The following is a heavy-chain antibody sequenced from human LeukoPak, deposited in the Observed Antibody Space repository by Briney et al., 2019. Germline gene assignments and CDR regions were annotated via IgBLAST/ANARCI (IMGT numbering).Heavy chain of an antibody. D-gene: IGHD1-26*01. J-gene: IGHJ6*03. Sequence: SETLSLTCTVSGGSISSSSYYWGWIRQPAGKGLEWIGRIYTSGSTNYNPSLKSRVTISVDTSKNQFSLKLSSVTAADTAVYYCARDKISGVAYYYMDVWGKGTTVTISS. V-gene: IGHV4-61*02. CDR2: IYTSGST. CDR1: GGSISSSSYY. CDR3: ARDKISGVAYYYMDV.